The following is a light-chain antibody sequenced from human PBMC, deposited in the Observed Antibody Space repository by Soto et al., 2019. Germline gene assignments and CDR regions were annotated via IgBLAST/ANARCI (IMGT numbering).Light chain of an antibody. Sequence: QSVLTQPPSASGTPGQRVTISCSGSSSNIGDNYVYWYQQFPGTAPKLLIYRNDQRPSGVPDRFSGSKSGTSASLAISGLRSEDEADYYCAAWDDSLSAWVFGGGTKLTVL. CDR1: SSNIGDNY. V-gene: IGLV1-47*01. CDR3: AAWDDSLSAWV. J-gene: IGLJ3*02. CDR2: RND.